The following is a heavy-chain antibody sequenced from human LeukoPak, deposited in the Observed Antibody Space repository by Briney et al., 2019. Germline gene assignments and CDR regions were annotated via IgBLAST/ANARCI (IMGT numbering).Heavy chain of an antibody. J-gene: IGHJ4*02. CDR2: IYHSGST. Sequence: SETLSLTCTVSGGSISSYYWSWIRQPPGKGLEWIGFIYHSGSTNYNPSLKSRVTISVDTSKNQFSLKLSSVTAADTAMYYCASPGIVAAGTDRGFDYWGQGTLVTVSS. CDR1: GGSISSYY. V-gene: IGHV4-59*01. CDR3: ASPGIVAAGTDRGFDY. D-gene: IGHD6-13*01.